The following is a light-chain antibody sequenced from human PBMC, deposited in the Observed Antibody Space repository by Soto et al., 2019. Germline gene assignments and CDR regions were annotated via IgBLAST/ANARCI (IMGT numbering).Light chain of an antibody. J-gene: IGKJ1*01. CDR3: QQYTSYSWT. CDR2: KVS. CDR1: QSLNNW. Sequence: DILMTQSPSTLSASVGDRVTITCRASQSLNNWLAWYQQKPGNAPKLLIYKVSNLESGIPSRFSGSGSGTEFTLTISILQPDDFATYYCQQYTSYSWTFGQGTKVEIK. V-gene: IGKV1-5*03.